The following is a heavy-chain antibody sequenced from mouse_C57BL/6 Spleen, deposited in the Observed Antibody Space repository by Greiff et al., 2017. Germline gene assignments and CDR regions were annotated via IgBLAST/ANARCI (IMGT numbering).Heavy chain of an antibody. CDR3: ARNSYGSSLYWYFDV. CDR1: GFSLTSYA. J-gene: IGHJ1*03. D-gene: IGHD1-1*01. Sequence: VQLQQSGPGLVAPSQSLSITCTVSGFSLTSYAISWVRQPPGKGLEWLGVIWTGGGTNYNSALKSRLSISKDNSKSQVFLKMNSLQTDDTARYYCARNSYGSSLYWYFDVWGTGTTVTVSS. CDR2: IWTGGGT. V-gene: IGHV2-9-1*01.